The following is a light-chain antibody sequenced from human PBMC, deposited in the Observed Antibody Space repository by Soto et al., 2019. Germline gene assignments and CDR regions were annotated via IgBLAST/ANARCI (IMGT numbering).Light chain of an antibody. CDR2: GAS. J-gene: IGKJ4*01. CDR1: QSVSSN. CDR3: QQYYNWPLT. Sequence: IVLSQSPSTLSVTHGERATLSCRASQSVSSNLAWYQQKPGQAPRLLIYGASTRATGIPARFSGSGSGTEFTLTISSLQSEDFAVYYCQQYYNWPLTFGGGTKV. V-gene: IGKV3-15*01.